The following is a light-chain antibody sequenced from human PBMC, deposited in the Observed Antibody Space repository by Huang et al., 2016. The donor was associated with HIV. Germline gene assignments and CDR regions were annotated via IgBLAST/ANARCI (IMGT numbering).Light chain of an antibody. CDR1: QSVSIN. V-gene: IGKV3-15*01. J-gene: IGKJ1*01. CDR3: QQHDNWPWT. Sequence: EIVLTQSPATLSVSPGERATLPCRASQSVSINLAWYQQRPGQAPRLLIYGPSTRASGVPARFSGSGSGTDFTLTINSLQSEDFGVYYCQQHDNWPWTFGQGTKVENK. CDR2: GPS.